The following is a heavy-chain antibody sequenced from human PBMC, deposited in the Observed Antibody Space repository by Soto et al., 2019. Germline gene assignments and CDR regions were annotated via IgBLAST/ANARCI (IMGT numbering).Heavy chain of an antibody. V-gene: IGHV3-74*01. Sequence: EVQLVESGGCLVQPGGSLRLSCAASGFSFSNHWMHWVRQVPGKGLVWVARINSDGSTTTYADSVKGRFTISRANARNTLYLQMESLRAEDTALSYCARGYSSGPDYWGQGTLVTVSS. CDR2: INSDGSTT. D-gene: IGHD6-19*01. J-gene: IGHJ4*02. CDR1: GFSFSNHW. CDR3: ARGYSSGPDY.